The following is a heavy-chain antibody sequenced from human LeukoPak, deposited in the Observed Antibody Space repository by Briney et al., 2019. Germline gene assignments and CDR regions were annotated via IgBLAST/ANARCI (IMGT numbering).Heavy chain of an antibody. Sequence: TSETLSLTCAVYGGSFSGYYWGWIRQPPGKGLEWIGYIHDSGSTNYNPSLKSRVTISVDTSKNQFSLKLSYVTAADTAVYYCARVAYSSSSLWFDSWGQGTLVTVSS. CDR1: GGSFSGYY. J-gene: IGHJ5*01. D-gene: IGHD6-6*01. CDR2: IHDSGST. CDR3: ARVAYSSSSLWFDS. V-gene: IGHV4-59*01.